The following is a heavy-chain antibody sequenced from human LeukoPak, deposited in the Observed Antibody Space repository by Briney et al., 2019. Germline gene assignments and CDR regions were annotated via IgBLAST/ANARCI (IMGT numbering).Heavy chain of an antibody. CDR2: INSDESDT. V-gene: IGHV3-74*01. Sequence: GGSLRLSCAASGFTFSSYWMHWVRQAPGKGLVWVSRINSDESDTSYADSVKGRFTISRDNAKNTLYLQMNSLRAEDTAVYYCARSCAGDCYAYDYWGQGTLVTVSP. D-gene: IGHD2-21*02. J-gene: IGHJ4*02. CDR3: ARSCAGDCYAYDY. CDR1: GFTFSSYW.